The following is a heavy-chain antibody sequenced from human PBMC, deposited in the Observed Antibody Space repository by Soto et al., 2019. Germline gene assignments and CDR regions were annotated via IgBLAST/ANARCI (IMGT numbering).Heavy chain of an antibody. D-gene: IGHD3-10*01. CDR1: GFTFGDYA. V-gene: IGHV3-49*04. CDR3: TRDQPITP. CDR2: IRIKGSGGTS. J-gene: IGHJ3*01. Sequence: GGSLRLSCTASGFTFGDYAISWGRQAPGKGLEWVGFIRIKGSGGTSEYAASVKGRFTFSRDDSKSIAYLQMNSLKIEDTAVYYCTRDQPITPWGQGTMVTVSS.